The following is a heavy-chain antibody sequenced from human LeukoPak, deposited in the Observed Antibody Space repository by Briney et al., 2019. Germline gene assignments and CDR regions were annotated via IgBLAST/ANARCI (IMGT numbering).Heavy chain of an antibody. CDR1: GFTFSTYA. J-gene: IGHJ4*02. CDR2: MSGTGVTP. D-gene: IGHD3-10*01. V-gene: IGHV3-23*01. Sequence: PGGSLRLSCAASGFTFSTYAISWVRQAPGKGLEWGSGMSGTGVTPYYADSVEGRFTISRDNSKSTLYLQMNSLRADDTAVYFCAKDPTPYSGNKFYFDYWGQGTLVTVSS. CDR3: AKDPTPYSGNKFYFDY.